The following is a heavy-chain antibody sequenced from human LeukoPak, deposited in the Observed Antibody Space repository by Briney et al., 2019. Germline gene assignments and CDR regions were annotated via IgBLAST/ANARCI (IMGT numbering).Heavy chain of an antibody. CDR3: AKDESVVVASNWFDP. CDR2: ISYDGSNK. CDR1: GFTFSSYA. D-gene: IGHD2-15*01. V-gene: IGHV3-30-3*01. Sequence: GGSLRLSCAASGFTFSSYAMHWVRQAPGKGLEWVAVISYDGSNKYYADSVKGRFTISRVNSKNTLYLQMNSLRAEDTAVYYCAKDESVVVASNWFDPWGQGTLVTVSS. J-gene: IGHJ5*02.